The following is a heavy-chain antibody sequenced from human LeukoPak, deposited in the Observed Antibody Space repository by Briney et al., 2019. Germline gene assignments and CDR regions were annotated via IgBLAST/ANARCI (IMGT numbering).Heavy chain of an antibody. CDR2: ITSSTSYI. Sequence: GGSLRLSCAASGFTFISYNMNWVRQAPGKGLEWVSSITSSTSYISYADSVKGRFTISRDNAKNTMYLQMNSLGAEDTAVYYCARDRGDTAMVYYYYMDVWGKGTTVTVSS. J-gene: IGHJ6*03. CDR3: ARDRGDTAMVYYYYMDV. V-gene: IGHV3-21*01. D-gene: IGHD5-18*01. CDR1: GFTFISYN.